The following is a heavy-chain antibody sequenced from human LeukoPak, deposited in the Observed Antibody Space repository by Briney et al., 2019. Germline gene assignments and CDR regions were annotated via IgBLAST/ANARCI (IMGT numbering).Heavy chain of an antibody. CDR3: ARPIRYYYGSGSLGTKNPDDAFDI. D-gene: IGHD3-10*01. CDR1: GGTFSSYA. J-gene: IGHJ3*02. V-gene: IGHV1-69*04. CDR2: IIPILGIA. Sequence: ASVKVSCKASGGTFSSYAISWVRQAPGQGLEWMGRIIPILGIANYAQKFQGRVTITADKSTSTAYMELSSLRSEDTAVYYCARPIRYYYGSGSLGTKNPDDAFDIWGQGTMVTVSS.